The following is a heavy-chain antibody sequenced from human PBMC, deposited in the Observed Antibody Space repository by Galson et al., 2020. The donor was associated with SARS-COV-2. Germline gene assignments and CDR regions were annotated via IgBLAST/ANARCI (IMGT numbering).Heavy chain of an antibody. Sequence: GGSLRLSCAASGFTVSSNYMSWVRQAPGKGLEWVSVIYSGGSTYYADSVKGRFTISRDNSKNTLYLQMNSLRAEDTAVYYCSTPGITIFGVPHDYYYYGMDVWGQGTTVTVSS. J-gene: IGHJ6*02. CDR3: STPGITIFGVPHDYYYYGMDV. CDR1: GFTVSSNY. D-gene: IGHD3-3*01. V-gene: IGHV3-66*01. CDR2: IYSGGST.